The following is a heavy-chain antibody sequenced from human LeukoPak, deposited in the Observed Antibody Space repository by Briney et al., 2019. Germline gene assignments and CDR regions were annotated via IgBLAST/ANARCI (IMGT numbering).Heavy chain of an antibody. CDR1: GFTFDDYA. J-gene: IGHJ3*02. D-gene: IGHD7-27*01. CDR3: AKDLKTGDIVFDI. V-gene: IGHV3-9*01. Sequence: GRSLRLSCAASGFTFDDYAMHWVRQAPGKGLEWVSGISWNSGSIGYADSVKGRFTISRDNAKNSLYLQMNSLRAEDTALYYCAKDLKTGDIVFDIWGQGTMVTVSS. CDR2: ISWNSGSI.